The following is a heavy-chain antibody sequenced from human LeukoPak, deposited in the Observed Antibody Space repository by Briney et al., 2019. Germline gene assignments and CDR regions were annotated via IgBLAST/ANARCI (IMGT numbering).Heavy chain of an antibody. CDR3: ARGGSGWYVLWWRSFDY. V-gene: IGHV4-34*01. D-gene: IGHD6-19*01. CDR1: GGSFSGYY. J-gene: IGHJ4*02. Sequence: SKTLSLTCAVYGGSFSGYYWSWIRQPPGKGLEWIGEINHSGSTNYNPSLKSRVTISVDTSKNQFSLKLSSVTAADTAVYYCARGGSGWYVLWWRSFDYWGQGTLVTVSS. CDR2: INHSGST.